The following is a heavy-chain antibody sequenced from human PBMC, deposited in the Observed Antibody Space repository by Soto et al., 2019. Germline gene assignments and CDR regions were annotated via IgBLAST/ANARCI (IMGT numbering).Heavy chain of an antibody. CDR3: AKQANYGDYDYYYYGMDV. J-gene: IGHJ6*02. V-gene: IGHV3-30*18. CDR2: ISYDGSNK. D-gene: IGHD4-17*01. CDR1: GFTFSSYG. Sequence: QVQLVESRGGVVQPGRSLRLSCAASGFTFSSYGMHWVRQAPGKGLEWVAVISYDGSNKYYADSVKGRFTISRDNSKNTLYLQMNSLRAEDTAVYYCAKQANYGDYDYYYYGMDVWGQGTTVTVSS.